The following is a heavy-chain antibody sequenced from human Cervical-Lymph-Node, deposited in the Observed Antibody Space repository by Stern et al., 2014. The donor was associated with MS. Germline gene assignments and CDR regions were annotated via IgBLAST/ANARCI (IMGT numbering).Heavy chain of an antibody. V-gene: IGHV4-30-4*01. Sequence: VQLEESGPGLVKPAQTLSLTCTVSGDSISRGDYYWSWIRQPPGKGLEWIGYIYYSGSAFYNPSLKGRVSISVDTSKNQFSLKLSSVTAADTAVYHCARVVGATSDYWGQGTLVTVSS. CDR1: GDSISRGDYY. CDR2: IYYSGSA. CDR3: ARVVGATSDY. D-gene: IGHD1-26*01. J-gene: IGHJ4*02.